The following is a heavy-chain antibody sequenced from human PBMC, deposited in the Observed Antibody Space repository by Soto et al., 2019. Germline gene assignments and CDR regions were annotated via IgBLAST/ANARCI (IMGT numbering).Heavy chain of an antibody. J-gene: IGHJ4*02. D-gene: IGHD3-10*01. CDR1: GGSFSGYY. CDR3: ARGNTYYYGSGSYYKQPWPFSY. CDR2: INHSGCT. V-gene: IGHV4-34*01. Sequence: SETLSLTCAVYGGSFSGYYWSWIRQPPGKGLEWIGEINHSGCTNYNPSLKSRVTISVDTSKNQFSLKLSSVTAADTAVYYCARGNTYYYGSGSYYKQPWPFSYWGQGTLVTVSS.